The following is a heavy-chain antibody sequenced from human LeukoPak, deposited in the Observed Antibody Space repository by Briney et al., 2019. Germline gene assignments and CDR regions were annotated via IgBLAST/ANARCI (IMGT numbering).Heavy chain of an antibody. J-gene: IGHJ4*02. CDR3: ARLPVRGEGYKLDY. Sequence: GESLQISCKGSGYSFTNYWITWVRQTPGKGLEWMGGIGPSDSYTNYSPSFQGHVTISADKSISTAYLQWSSLKASDTAMYYCARLPVRGEGYKLDYWGQGTLVTVSS. CDR2: IGPSDSYT. V-gene: IGHV5-10-1*01. CDR1: GYSFTNYW. D-gene: IGHD5-24*01.